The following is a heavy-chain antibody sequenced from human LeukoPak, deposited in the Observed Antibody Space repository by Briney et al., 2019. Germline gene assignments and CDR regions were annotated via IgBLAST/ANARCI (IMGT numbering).Heavy chain of an antibody. D-gene: IGHD3-10*01. CDR3: AKDLPHYYGSGSNVNAFDI. Sequence: GGSLRLSCAASGFTFSSYGMHWVRQAPGKGLEWVSFIRYDGSNEYYADSVRGRFTISRDNSKNTLYLQMNSLRAEDTAVYYCAKDLPHYYGSGSNVNAFDIWGQGTMVTVSS. CDR2: IRYDGSNE. J-gene: IGHJ3*02. V-gene: IGHV3-30*02. CDR1: GFTFSSYG.